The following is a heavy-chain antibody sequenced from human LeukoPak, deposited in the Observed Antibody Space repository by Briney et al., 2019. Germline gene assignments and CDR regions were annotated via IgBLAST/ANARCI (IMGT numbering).Heavy chain of an antibody. J-gene: IGHJ4*01. CDR2: INPYAGGT. D-gene: IGHD1-1*01. V-gene: IGHV1-2*02. Sequence: ASVKVSCKASAYTFTAYSIHWMRQAPGQGLEWMGYINPYAGGTDYAQKFQGRVTMASDTSITTAYMDLSRLRSDDTAVYFCARAATTGVFYFDFWGQGTLVTVSS. CDR3: ARAATTGVFYFDF. CDR1: AYTFTAYS.